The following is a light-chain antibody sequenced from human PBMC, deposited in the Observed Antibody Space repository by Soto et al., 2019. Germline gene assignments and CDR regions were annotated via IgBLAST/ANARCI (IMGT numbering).Light chain of an antibody. CDR1: QNIKTW. V-gene: IGKV1-5*01. J-gene: IGKJ1*01. CDR3: QQYNSYSPL. Sequence: DIQMTQSPSTLSASVGDTVTITCRASQNIKTWLAWHQQKPGKAPKLLIFDASTLESGVPSRVSGSGSGTDFNLTINSLQPDDFATYYCQQYNSYSPLFGQGTKVEIK. CDR2: DAS.